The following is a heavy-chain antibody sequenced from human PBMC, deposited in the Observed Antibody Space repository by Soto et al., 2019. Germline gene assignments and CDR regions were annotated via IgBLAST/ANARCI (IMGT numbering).Heavy chain of an antibody. Sequence: SETLSLTCAVSGGSISSGGYSWSWIRQPPGKGLEWIGYIYHSGSTYYNPSLKSRVTISVDRSKNQFSLKLSSVTAADTAVYYCARASRTAASHTSYSYYYGMDVWGQGTTVIVSS. D-gene: IGHD6-6*01. CDR2: IYHSGST. J-gene: IGHJ6*02. CDR3: ARASRTAASHTSYSYYYGMDV. CDR1: GGSISSGGYS. V-gene: IGHV4-30-2*01.